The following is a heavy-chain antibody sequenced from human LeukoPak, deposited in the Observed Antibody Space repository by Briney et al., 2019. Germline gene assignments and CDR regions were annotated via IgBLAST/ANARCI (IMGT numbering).Heavy chain of an antibody. J-gene: IGHJ6*02. D-gene: IGHD5-18*01. CDR3: VKWRAAMALRDYYYGMDV. V-gene: IGHV3-64D*09. CDR1: GFTFSTYA. CDR2: ISSDGGST. Sequence: GGSLRLSCSASGFTFSTYAMHWVRQAPGKGLEYVSAISSDGGSTYYADSVKGTFTISRDNSKNTLYLQMSSLRPDDTAVYYCVKWRAAMALRDYYYGMDVWGQGTTVTVSS.